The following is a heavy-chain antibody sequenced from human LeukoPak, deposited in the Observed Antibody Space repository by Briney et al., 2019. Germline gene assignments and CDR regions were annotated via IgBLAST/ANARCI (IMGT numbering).Heavy chain of an antibody. CDR3: ARLAFCTNAVCFSNYYYSMDV. J-gene: IGHJ6*03. V-gene: IGHV5-51*01. Sequence: GESLKISCKGSGYSFTSYWIGWVRQMPGKGLECIGIIYPDDSDTKYSPSFQGQVTISADKSISTAYLQWSSLKASDTAMYYCARLAFCTNAVCFSNYYYSMDVWGRGTTVTVSS. D-gene: IGHD2-8*01. CDR2: IYPDDSDT. CDR1: GYSFTSYW.